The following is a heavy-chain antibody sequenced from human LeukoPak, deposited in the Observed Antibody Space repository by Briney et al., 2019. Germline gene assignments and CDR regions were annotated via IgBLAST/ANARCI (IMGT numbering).Heavy chain of an antibody. CDR2: ISAYNGNT. CDR3: ASSVDLVANYYFDH. D-gene: IGHD5-12*01. Sequence: ASVKVSCKASGYTFTSYGISWVRQAPGQGLEWMGWISAYNGNTNYAQKLQGRVTMTTDTSTSTAYMELRSLRSDDTAVYYCASSVDLVANYYFDHWGQGTLVTVSS. J-gene: IGHJ4*02. V-gene: IGHV1-18*01. CDR1: GYTFTSYG.